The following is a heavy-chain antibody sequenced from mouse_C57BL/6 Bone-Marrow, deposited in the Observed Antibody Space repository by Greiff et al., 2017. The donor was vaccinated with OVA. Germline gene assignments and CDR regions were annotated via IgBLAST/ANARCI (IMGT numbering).Heavy chain of an antibody. D-gene: IGHD1-1*01. Sequence: QVQLQQPGAELVKPGASVKLSCKASGYTFTSYWMHWVKQRPGQGLEWIGMIPPNSGSTNYNEKFKSKATLTVDKSSSTAYMQLSSLTSEDSAVYYCARRGITTVVARNYFDYWGQGTTLTVSS. J-gene: IGHJ2*01. V-gene: IGHV1-64*01. CDR3: ARRGITTVVARNYFDY. CDR2: IPPNSGST. CDR1: GYTFTSYW.